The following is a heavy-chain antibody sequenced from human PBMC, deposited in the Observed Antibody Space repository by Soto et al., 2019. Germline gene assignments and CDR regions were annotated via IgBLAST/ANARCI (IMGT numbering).Heavy chain of an antibody. Sequence: QVQLVESGGGVVQPGRSLRLPCAASGFTFSSCGMHWVRQAPGKGLEWVAVISNDGSNKYYADSVKGRFTISRDNSKNTLYLQMNSLRAEDTAVYYCAKEWVYDSSGWSFDYWGQGTLVTVSS. J-gene: IGHJ4*02. V-gene: IGHV3-30*18. CDR2: ISNDGSNK. CDR3: AKEWVYDSSGWSFDY. D-gene: IGHD3-22*01. CDR1: GFTFSSCG.